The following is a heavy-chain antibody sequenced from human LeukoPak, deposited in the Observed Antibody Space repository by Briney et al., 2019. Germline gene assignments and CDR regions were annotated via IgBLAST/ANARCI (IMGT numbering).Heavy chain of an antibody. D-gene: IGHD2-2*01. V-gene: IGHV3-30*03. CDR2: ISHEGSIK. J-gene: IGHJ3*02. CDR3: ARDRRICSSTSCSGAAFDI. CDR1: GFSFTTYA. Sequence: GSSLRLSCAASGFSFTTYAMHWVRQAPGRGLEWVAVISHEGSIKYYADSVKGRFTISRDNSKNTLYLQMNRLRAEDTAVYYCARDRRICSSTSCSGAAFDIWGQGTMVTVSS.